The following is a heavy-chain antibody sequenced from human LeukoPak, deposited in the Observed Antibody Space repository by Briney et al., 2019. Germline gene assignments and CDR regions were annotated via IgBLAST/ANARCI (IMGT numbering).Heavy chain of an antibody. CDR2: INPNSGGT. D-gene: IGHD6-19*01. CDR3: ARVRAYSSGWNFDY. V-gene: IGHV1-2*02. J-gene: IGHJ4*02. Sequence: ASVKVSCKTSGYTFTGYYMHWVRQAPGQGLEWMGWINPNSGGTKYAQKFQGRVTMTRNTSISTAYMGLSSLRSDDTAIYYCARVRAYSSGWNFDYWGQGTLVTVSS. CDR1: GYTFTGYY.